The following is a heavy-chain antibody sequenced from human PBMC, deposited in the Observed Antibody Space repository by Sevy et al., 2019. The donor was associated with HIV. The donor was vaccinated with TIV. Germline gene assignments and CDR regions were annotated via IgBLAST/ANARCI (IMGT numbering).Heavy chain of an antibody. CDR3: ATPAGIAAVGRVFDX. Sequence: GGSLRLSCAASGFTFSDHYMEWVRQAPGKGLEWVGRTRNKADSYTTEYAASVKGRFTITRDDSKNSLYLQMNSLKTEDTAVYYCATPAGIAAVGRVFDXWGQGSLVTVSS. CDR2: TRNKADSYTT. J-gene: IGHJ4*02. V-gene: IGHV3-72*01. CDR1: GFTFSDHY. D-gene: IGHD6-13*01.